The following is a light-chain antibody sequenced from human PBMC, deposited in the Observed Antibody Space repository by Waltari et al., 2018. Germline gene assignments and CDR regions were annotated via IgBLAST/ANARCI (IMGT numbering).Light chain of an antibody. CDR1: QSLSIY. J-gene: IGKJ1*01. Sequence: IVLTQSPGTLSLSPGERATLPCRASQSLSIYLAWYQQKPDRAPRLLIYPASSRATGVPDRFSGSGSGTDFSLTISRLEPEDFAVYYCQHYVSLPVTFGQGTKVEIK. V-gene: IGKV3-20*01. CDR3: QHYVSLPVT. CDR2: PAS.